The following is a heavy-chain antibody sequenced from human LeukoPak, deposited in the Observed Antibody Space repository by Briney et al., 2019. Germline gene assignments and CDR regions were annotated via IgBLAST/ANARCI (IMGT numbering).Heavy chain of an antibody. J-gene: IGHJ4*02. D-gene: IGHD2-15*01. CDR2: IRSKAYGGTT. CDR1: GFTFGDYA. CDR3: TRGSKVEVVMDIVVVVAATPFPNFDY. V-gene: IGHV3-49*03. Sequence: GGSLRLSCTASGFTFGDYAMSWFRQAPGKGLEWVGFIRSKAYGGTTEYAASVKGRFTISRDDSKSIAYLQMNSLKTEDTAVYYCTRGSKVEVVMDIVVVVAATPFPNFDYWGQGTLVTVSS.